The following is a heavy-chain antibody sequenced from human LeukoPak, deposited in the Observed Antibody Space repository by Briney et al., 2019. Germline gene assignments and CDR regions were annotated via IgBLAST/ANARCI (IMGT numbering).Heavy chain of an antibody. V-gene: IGHV4-4*07. CDR1: RGSISSYY. CDR2: VYSSGST. J-gene: IGHJ4*02. D-gene: IGHD6-19*01. CDR3: ARVGVQWLVPDY. Sequence: SETLSLTCSVSRGSISSYYWSWIRQPAGKGLEWIGRVYSSGSTNYNPSLKSRVTMSIDTSKNQFSLKLSSVTAADTAVYYCARVGVQWLVPDYWGQGTLVTVSS.